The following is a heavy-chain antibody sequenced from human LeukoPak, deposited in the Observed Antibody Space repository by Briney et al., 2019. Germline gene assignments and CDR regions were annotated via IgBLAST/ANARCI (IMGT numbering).Heavy chain of an antibody. D-gene: IGHD2-2*01. V-gene: IGHV3-23*01. Sequence: GGSLRLSCAASGFTFSSSAMNWVRQAPGKGLEWVSAISGSGGSTYYADSVKGRFTISRNNSRNTLYLQMNSLRAEDTAVYYCAKDRHAPGRYCSSTSCFPFDSWGQGTLVTVSS. CDR1: GFTFSSSA. CDR3: AKDRHAPGRYCSSTSCFPFDS. J-gene: IGHJ5*01. CDR2: ISGSGGST.